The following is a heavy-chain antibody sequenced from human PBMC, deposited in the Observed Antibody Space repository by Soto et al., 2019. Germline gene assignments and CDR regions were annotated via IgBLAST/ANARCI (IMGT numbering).Heavy chain of an antibody. D-gene: IGHD3-22*01. CDR3: ASSYYYDSSGYSSLYYYYGMDV. CDR2: INAGNGKT. CDR1: GYTFTSYA. V-gene: IGHV1-3*01. J-gene: IGHJ6*02. Sequence: QVQLVQSGAEVKKPGASVKVSCKASGYTFTSYAMHWVRQAPGQRLEWMGWINAGNGKTKYSQMFQGRVTITRDTSASTAYMELGSLRSEDTAVYYCASSYYYDSSGYSSLYYYYGMDVWGQGTTVTVSS.